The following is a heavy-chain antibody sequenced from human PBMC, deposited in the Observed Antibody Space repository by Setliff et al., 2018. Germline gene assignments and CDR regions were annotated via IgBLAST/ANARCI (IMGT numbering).Heavy chain of an antibody. CDR3: ATLPDTAMATAIAEYFQH. CDR2: IRYDGTTE. CDR1: GFSFGGHD. D-gene: IGHD5-18*01. V-gene: IGHV3-30*02. Sequence: GSLRLSCAASGFSFGGHDMHWVRQAPGKGLEWVAFIRYDGTTESYADSVRGRFTISRDNSKNSLYLQMNSLRAEDTAVYYCATLPDTAMATAIAEYFQHWGQGTLVTVSS. J-gene: IGHJ1*01.